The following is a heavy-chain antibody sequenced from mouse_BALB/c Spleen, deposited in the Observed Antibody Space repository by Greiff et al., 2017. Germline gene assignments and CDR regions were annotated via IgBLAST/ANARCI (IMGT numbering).Heavy chain of an antibody. CDR2: INPSDSET. D-gene: IGHD2-3*01. Sequence: QVQPKQSGPQLVRPGASVKISCKASGYSFTSYWMHWVKQRPGQGLEWIGMINPSDSETRLNQKFKDKATLTVDKSSSTAYMQLSSPTSEDSAVYYCARGDGYPMDYWGQGTSVTVSS. CDR3: ARGDGYPMDY. J-gene: IGHJ4*01. CDR1: GYSFTSYW. V-gene: IGHV1S126*01.